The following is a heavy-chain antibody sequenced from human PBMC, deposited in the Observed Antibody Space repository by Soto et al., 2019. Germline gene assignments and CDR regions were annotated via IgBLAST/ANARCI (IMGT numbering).Heavy chain of an antibody. Sequence: GDSVKVSCKASGYTFTSYYMHWVRQAPGQGLEWMGIINPSGGSTSYAQKFQGRVTMTRDTSTSTVYMELSSLRSEDTAVYYCARDGTDLYYAFRSGYLSHFDYWGQGTPVPVSS. CDR2: INPSGGST. V-gene: IGHV1-46*01. CDR3: ARDGTDLYYAFRSGYLSHFDY. CDR1: GYTFTSYY. J-gene: IGHJ4*02. D-gene: IGHD3-3*01.